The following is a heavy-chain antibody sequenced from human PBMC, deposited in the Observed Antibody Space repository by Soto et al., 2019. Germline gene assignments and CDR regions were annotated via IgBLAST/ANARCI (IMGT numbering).Heavy chain of an antibody. Sequence: XETLSLTCTVSGCSISTYYWSWIRQPPGKGLEWIGYIYYSGSTSYNPSLKSRVTISVDTSKNQFSLKLRSVTAADTAVYYCASDRSSGWDQGYGMDFWGQGNTVTVSS. V-gene: IGHV4-59*01. CDR1: GCSISTYY. J-gene: IGHJ6*02. CDR3: ASDRSSGWDQGYGMDF. D-gene: IGHD6-19*01. CDR2: IYYSGST.